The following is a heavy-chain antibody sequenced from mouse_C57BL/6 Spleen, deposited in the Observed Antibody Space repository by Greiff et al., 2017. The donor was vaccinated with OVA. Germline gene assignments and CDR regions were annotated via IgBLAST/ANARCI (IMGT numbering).Heavy chain of an antibody. Sequence: QVQLKQSGAELARPGASVKLSCKASGYTFTSYGISWVKQRTGQGLEWIGEIYPRSGNTYYNEKFKGKATLTADKSSSTAYMELRSLTSEDSAVYFCARGELDGSSYDYYAMDYWGQGTSVTVSS. J-gene: IGHJ4*01. CDR1: GYTFTSYG. V-gene: IGHV1-81*01. CDR2: IYPRSGNT. D-gene: IGHD1-1*01. CDR3: ARGELDGSSYDYYAMDY.